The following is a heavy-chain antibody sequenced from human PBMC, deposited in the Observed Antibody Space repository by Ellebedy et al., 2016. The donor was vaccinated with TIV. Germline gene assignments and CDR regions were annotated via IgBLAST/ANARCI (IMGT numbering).Heavy chain of an antibody. V-gene: IGHV4-4*07. Sequence: SETLSLTXTVSGGSISRYHWSWIRQPAGKGLEWIGLIYHSETTRYNPSLKSRVTMSLDTSKNQFSLKLYYVTAADTAVYYCARRASDYDDYFDYWGQGTLVTVSS. D-gene: IGHD5-12*01. CDR2: IYHSETT. CDR3: ARRASDYDDYFDY. J-gene: IGHJ4*02. CDR1: GGSISRYH.